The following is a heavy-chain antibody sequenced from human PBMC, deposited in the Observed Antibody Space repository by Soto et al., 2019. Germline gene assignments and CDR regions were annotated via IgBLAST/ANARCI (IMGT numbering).Heavy chain of an antibody. V-gene: IGHV4-59*08. D-gene: IGHD2-15*01. J-gene: IGHJ4*02. Sequence: KPSETLSLTCTVSGASITSSYWSWIRQSPGKGPEWIAYIFHTGTTNYNPSLKSRVTISIDTSKNQFSLSLKSLTAADSGVYFCARFVVPATRHPDFDYWGPGTLVTVSS. CDR3: ARFVVPATRHPDFDY. CDR1: GASITSSY. CDR2: IFHTGTT.